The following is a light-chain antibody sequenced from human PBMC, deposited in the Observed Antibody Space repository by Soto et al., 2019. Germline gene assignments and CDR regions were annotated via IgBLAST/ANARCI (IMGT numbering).Light chain of an antibody. V-gene: IGKV1-39*01. CDR3: QQSYATPRT. CDR2: VAS. Sequence: DIQMTQSPSSLSASVGDRLTITCRASQSIGKFLNWYQQKPGTAPNLLISVASSLQSGVPSRFSGTGSGTEFTLTISSLQPEDFATYFCQQSYATPRTFGQGTKVEVK. CDR1: QSIGKF. J-gene: IGKJ1*01.